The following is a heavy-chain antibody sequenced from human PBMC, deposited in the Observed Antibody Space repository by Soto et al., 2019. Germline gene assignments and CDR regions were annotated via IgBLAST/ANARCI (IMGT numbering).Heavy chain of an antibody. Sequence: GGSLRLSCSASGFNFSSYWMSWLRQAPGKGLEWVASMNEYGSERYYVDSVKGRFTISGDNAKNSLYLQMNSLRAEDTAVYYCARATGADKEDYWGQGTLVTVSS. D-gene: IGHD3-10*01. J-gene: IGHJ4*02. CDR2: MNEYGSER. V-gene: IGHV3-7*04. CDR1: GFNFSSYW. CDR3: ARATGADKEDY.